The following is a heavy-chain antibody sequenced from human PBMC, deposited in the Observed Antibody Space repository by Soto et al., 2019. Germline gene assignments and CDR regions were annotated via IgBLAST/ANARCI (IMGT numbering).Heavy chain of an antibody. CDR1: GCTFSSYA. J-gene: IGHJ6*02. CDR2: ISGSGDST. V-gene: IGHV3-23*01. D-gene: IGHD6-13*01. CDR3: AKERDGAAAGPTKFYGMDV. Sequence: EVQLLESGGGLVQPGRSLRLSCEASGCTFSSYAMSWVRQAPGKGLEWVSVISGSGDSTYYADSVRGRFTISRDNSKNTLYLQMNSLRAEDTAVYYCAKERDGAAAGPTKFYGMDVWGQGTTVTVSS.